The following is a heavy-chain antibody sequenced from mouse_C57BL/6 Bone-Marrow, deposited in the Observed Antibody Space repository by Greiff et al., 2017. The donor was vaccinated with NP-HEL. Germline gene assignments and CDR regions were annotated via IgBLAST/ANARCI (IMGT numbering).Heavy chain of an antibody. V-gene: IGHV1-9*01. D-gene: IGHD1-1*01. CDR3: ARRVITTVVDYAMDY. CDR2: ILPGSGST. Sequence: VKLQESGAELMKPGASVKLSCKATGYTFTGYWIEWVKQRPGHGLEWIGEILPGSGSTNYNEKFTGKATFTADTSSNTAYIQLSSLTTEDSAIYYCARRVITTVVDYAMDYWGQGTSVTVSS. CDR1: GYTFTGYW. J-gene: IGHJ4*01.